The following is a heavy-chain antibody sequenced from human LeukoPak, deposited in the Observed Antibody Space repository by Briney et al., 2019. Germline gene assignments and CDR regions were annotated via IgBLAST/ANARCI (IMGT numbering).Heavy chain of an antibody. J-gene: IGHJ4*02. Sequence: ESLLRPSSAASGSTISSYAMHWVRQPPGKVQELVAVISYDGSNKYYADSVKGRFTIARDNSKITLYLQMNSLRAEATAVYYCARESPCVVPAAYFDFWGEGTLVTV. CDR1: GSTISSYA. CDR2: ISYDGSNK. D-gene: IGHD2-2*01. V-gene: IGHV3-30*01. CDR3: ARESPCVVPAAYFDF.